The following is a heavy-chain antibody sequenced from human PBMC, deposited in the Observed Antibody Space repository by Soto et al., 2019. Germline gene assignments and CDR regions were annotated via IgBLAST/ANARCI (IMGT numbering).Heavy chain of an antibody. CDR2: IYYSGST. Sequence: SETLSLTCTVPGGSISSSAYYWSWIRQHPGEGLEWIGYIYYSGSTYYNPSRRSRVAISVDTSKNHFSLKLSSVTAAATPVSYSARTPSPLCSGTSCHDFDIWRQGTMVTV. J-gene: IGHJ3*02. CDR3: ARTPSPLCSGTSCHDFDI. V-gene: IGHV4-31*03. D-gene: IGHD2-2*01. CDR1: GGSISSSAYY.